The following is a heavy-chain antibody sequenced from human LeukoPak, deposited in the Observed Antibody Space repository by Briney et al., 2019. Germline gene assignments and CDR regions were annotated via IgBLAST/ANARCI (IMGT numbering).Heavy chain of an antibody. V-gene: IGHV1-3*01. J-gene: IGHJ6*04. D-gene: IGHD2-15*01. CDR2: SNGGNGNT. Sequence: ASVKVSCKASGYTFTNYVMHWVRQAPGQRLEWMGWSNGGNGNTKYSQKFQGRVTITRDTSASTAYMELSSLRSEDTAVYYCARDPLFCSGGSCIPYYYGLDVWGKGTTVTVSP. CDR3: ARDPLFCSGGSCIPYYYGLDV. CDR1: GYTFTNYV.